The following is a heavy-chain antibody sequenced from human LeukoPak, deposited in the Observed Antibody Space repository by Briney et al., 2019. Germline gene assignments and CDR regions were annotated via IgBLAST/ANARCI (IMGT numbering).Heavy chain of an antibody. Sequence: GGSLRLSCAASGFTFSNAWMSWVRQAPGKGLEWVGRIKSKTDGGTTDYAAPVKGRFTISRDDSKNTLYLQMNSLKTEDTAVYYCTTDPEYAYYFDYWGQGTLVTVSS. J-gene: IGHJ4*02. CDR2: IKSKTDGGTT. D-gene: IGHD2-2*01. CDR3: TTDPEYAYYFDY. CDR1: GFTFSNAW. V-gene: IGHV3-15*01.